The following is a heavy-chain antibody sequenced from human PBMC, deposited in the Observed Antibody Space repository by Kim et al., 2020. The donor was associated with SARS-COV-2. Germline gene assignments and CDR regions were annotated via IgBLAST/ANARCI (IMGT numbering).Heavy chain of an antibody. J-gene: IGHJ4*02. CDR3: ASAHSSAWSFDY. D-gene: IGHD6-13*01. CDR1: GYTFTSYQ. V-gene: IGHV1-46*01. Sequence: ASVKVSCKASGYTFTSYQIHWVRQAPGQGLEWMGVINPSGATTSYAQKFQGRVTMTRDTSTSTVYMELSSLTSEDTAVCYCASAHSSAWSFDYWGQGTMVTVSS. CDR2: INPSGATT.